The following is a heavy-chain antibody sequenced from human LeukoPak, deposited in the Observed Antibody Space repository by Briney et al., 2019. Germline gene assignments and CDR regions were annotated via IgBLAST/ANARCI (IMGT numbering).Heavy chain of an antibody. Sequence: QPGGSLRLSCAASGFTFSSYAMSWVRQAPGKGLEWVSAISGSGGSTYYADSVKGRFTISRDNSKNTLYLQMNSLRAEDTAVYYCAKDFKFDYGDYYRDDAFDMWGQGTMVTVSS. J-gene: IGHJ3*02. V-gene: IGHV3-23*01. CDR3: AKDFKFDYGDYYRDDAFDM. D-gene: IGHD4-17*01. CDR2: ISGSGGST. CDR1: GFTFSSYA.